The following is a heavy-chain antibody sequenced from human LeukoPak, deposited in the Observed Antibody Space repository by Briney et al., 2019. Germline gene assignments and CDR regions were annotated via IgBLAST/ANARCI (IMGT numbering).Heavy chain of an antibody. J-gene: IGHJ3*02. CDR1: GYTFTSYY. D-gene: IGHD6-13*01. V-gene: IGHV1-2*02. Sequence: ASVKVSCKASGYTFTSYYMHWVRQAPGQGLEWMGWINPNSGGTNYAQKFQGRVTMTRDTSISTAYMELSRLRSDDTAVYYCARDGYSSSWYNNIWGQGTMVTVSS. CDR2: INPNSGGT. CDR3: ARDGYSSSWYNNI.